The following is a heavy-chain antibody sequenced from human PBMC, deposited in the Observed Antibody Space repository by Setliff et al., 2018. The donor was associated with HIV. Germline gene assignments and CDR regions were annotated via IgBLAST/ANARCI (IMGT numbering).Heavy chain of an antibody. CDR3: ASAGAWQRNALDI. J-gene: IGHJ3*02. D-gene: IGHD5-12*01. V-gene: IGHV1-46*01. Sequence: ASVKVSCKPSGYSFTNHYMHWVRQAPGQGLEWMGVINPTGGSTRNTQKFQGRVAMTRDTSTSTAYMELSSLRSEDTAVYYCASAGAWQRNALDIWGQGTMVPSPQ. CDR1: GYSFTNHY. CDR2: INPTGGST.